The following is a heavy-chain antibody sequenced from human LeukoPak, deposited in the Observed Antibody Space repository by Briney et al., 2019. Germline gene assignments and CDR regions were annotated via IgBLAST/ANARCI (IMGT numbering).Heavy chain of an antibody. CDR2: ISYMRTT. D-gene: IGHD5-18*01. V-gene: IGHV4-61*01. CDR1: GVSISSSSYY. CDR3: ATERSDTVYEAFDI. J-gene: IGHJ3*02. Sequence: NSSETLSLTCTVSGVSISSSSYYWGWIRQPPGKGLEWIGYISYMRTTNYNPSLNSRVTISLDTSTNQFSLKLSSVTSADTAVYYCATERSDTVYEAFDIWGQGTMVTVSS.